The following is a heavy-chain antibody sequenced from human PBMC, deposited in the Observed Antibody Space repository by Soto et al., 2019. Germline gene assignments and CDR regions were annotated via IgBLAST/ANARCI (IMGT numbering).Heavy chain of an antibody. Sequence: QVQLVQSGAEVKKPGSSVKVSCKASGGSLSNYGISWVRQAPGQGLEWMGGIIPVFGTANYAQKFQGRVTITAYESTSIVYMDVTSLRSEDTAMYYCARGDATKIVVTTYYGMDVWGQGTTVTVSS. J-gene: IGHJ6*02. CDR1: GGSLSNYG. D-gene: IGHD4-17*01. CDR3: ARGDATKIVVTTYYGMDV. V-gene: IGHV1-69*12. CDR2: IIPVFGTA.